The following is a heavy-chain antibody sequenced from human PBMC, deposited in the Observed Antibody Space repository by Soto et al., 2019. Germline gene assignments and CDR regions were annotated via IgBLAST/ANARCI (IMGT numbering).Heavy chain of an antibody. V-gene: IGHV3-23*01. Sequence: EVQLLESGGGLVQPGGSLRLSCAASGFTFSSYAMNWVRQAPGKGLEWVSAIDNSGATTYYADSVKGRFTISRDNSDSTLYLQMNSLRAEDTSVYYCATVNMVTANFDLLGRGPLVTVSS. CDR1: GFTFSSYA. CDR3: ATVNMVTANFDL. J-gene: IGHJ2*01. CDR2: IDNSGATT. D-gene: IGHD2-21*02.